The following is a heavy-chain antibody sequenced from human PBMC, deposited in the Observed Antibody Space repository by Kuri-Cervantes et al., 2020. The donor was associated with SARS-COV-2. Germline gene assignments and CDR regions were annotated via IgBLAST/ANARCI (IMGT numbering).Heavy chain of an antibody. CDR1: GGTFTSYA. CDR3: ARDIGSSWYDYYYGMDV. D-gene: IGHD6-13*01. CDR2: IIPLLGIT. V-gene: IGHV1-69*10. Sequence: SVKVSCKASGGTFTSYAFSWARQAPGQGLEWMGGIIPLLGITNYARKFQGRVTMTRDTSTSTVYMELSSLRSEDTAVYYCARDIGSSWYDYYYGMDVWGQGTTVTVSS. J-gene: IGHJ6*02.